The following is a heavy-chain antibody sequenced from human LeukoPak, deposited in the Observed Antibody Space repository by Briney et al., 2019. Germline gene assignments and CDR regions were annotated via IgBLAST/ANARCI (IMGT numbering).Heavy chain of an antibody. CDR1: GGSITSVRDY. D-gene: IGHD1-26*01. CDR2: ISYSGST. J-gene: IGHJ4*02. CDR3: ARARAGSWEFDY. V-gene: IGHV4-39*07. Sequence: SETLSLTCTVSGGSITSVRDYWGWIRQPPGKGLEWIASISYSGSTYYNPSLKSRVTISVDTSKNQFSLKLSSVTAADTAVYYCARARAGSWEFDYWGQGTLVTVSS.